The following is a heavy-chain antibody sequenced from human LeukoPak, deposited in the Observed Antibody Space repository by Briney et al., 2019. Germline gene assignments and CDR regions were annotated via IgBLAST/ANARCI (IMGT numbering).Heavy chain of an antibody. CDR2: SNSDGSTT. CDR3: AKPREAAAGTGRYFDF. V-gene: IGHV3-74*01. CDR1: GFTFSTYW. D-gene: IGHD6-13*01. J-gene: IGHJ4*02. Sequence: PGGSLRLSCAASGFTFSTYWMHWVRQAPGKGLVWVSRSNSDGSTTTYADSVKGRFTISRDNAKNTLYLQMNSLRAEDTAVYYCAKPREAAAGTGRYFDFWGQGTLVTVSS.